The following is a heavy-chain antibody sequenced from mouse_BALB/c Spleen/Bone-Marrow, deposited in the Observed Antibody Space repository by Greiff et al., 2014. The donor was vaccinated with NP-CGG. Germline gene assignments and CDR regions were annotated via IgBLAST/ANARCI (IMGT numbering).Heavy chain of an antibody. Sequence: QVQLQQSGAELVRPGTSVKVSCEASGYAFTDYLIEWVKQRPGQGLEWIGVINPGSGGTHYNEKFKGKATLTADKSSSTAYMQLSSLTSDDSAVYFCARWLGPGWYFDVWGAGTTVTVSS. CDR3: ARWLGPGWYFDV. CDR2: INPGSGGT. J-gene: IGHJ1*01. D-gene: IGHD4-1*01. V-gene: IGHV1-54*01. CDR1: GYAFTDYL.